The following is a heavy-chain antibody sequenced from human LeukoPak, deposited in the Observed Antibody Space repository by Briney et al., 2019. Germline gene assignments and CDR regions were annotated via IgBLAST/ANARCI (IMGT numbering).Heavy chain of an antibody. Sequence: GGSLRLSCAASGFTFSSYAMSWVRQAPGKGLEWVSAISGSGGSTYYADSVRGRFTISRDNSKNTLYLQMNSLRAEDTAVYYCAKDSSEDDFWSGYPSTFGYWGQGTLVTVSS. CDR1: GFTFSSYA. CDR3: AKDSSEDDFWSGYPSTFGY. V-gene: IGHV3-23*01. J-gene: IGHJ4*02. CDR2: ISGSGGST. D-gene: IGHD3-3*01.